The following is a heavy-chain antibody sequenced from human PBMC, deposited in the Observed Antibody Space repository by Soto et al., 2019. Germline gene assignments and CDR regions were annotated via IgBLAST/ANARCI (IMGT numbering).Heavy chain of an antibody. Sequence: SETLSLTCSVYVASMTPGGFLWTWVRQPPGGGLEWIGHVYHRASTQSNPSLQGRVSISVDTSRSLFSLRLPSLTAPDTAADFCTRGAAGALSLRYFHAWCQGTPVNVST. D-gene: IGHD2-15*01. J-gene: IGHJ4*02. CDR1: VASMTPGGFL. CDR2: VYHRAST. CDR3: TRGAAGALSLRYFHA. V-gene: IGHV4-30-2*01.